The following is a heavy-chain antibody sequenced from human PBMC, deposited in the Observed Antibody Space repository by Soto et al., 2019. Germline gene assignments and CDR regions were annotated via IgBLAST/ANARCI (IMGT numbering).Heavy chain of an antibody. D-gene: IGHD6-6*01. V-gene: IGHV1-18*01. Sequence: QVQLVQCGAEVKKPGASVKVSCQASGYASSNYGFSWVRQAPGQGLEWMGWISGYNGNTNYAERLQGRVTMTTDRSTTTAYMELKSLRYDDTAVYYCAREGQLGYWGQGTPVTVSS. CDR2: ISGYNGNT. J-gene: IGHJ4*02. CDR3: AREGQLGY. CDR1: GYASSNYG.